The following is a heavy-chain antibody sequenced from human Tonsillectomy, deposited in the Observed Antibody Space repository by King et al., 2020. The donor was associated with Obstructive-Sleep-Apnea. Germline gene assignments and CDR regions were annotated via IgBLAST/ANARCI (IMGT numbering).Heavy chain of an antibody. CDR2: ISGSGGST. J-gene: IGHJ2*01. V-gene: IGHV3-23*04. CDR1: GFTFSSYA. Sequence: EVQLVESGGGLVQPGGSLRLSCAASGFTFSSYAMSWVRQAPGKGLEWVSAISGSGGSTYYADSVKGRFTISRDNSKNTLYLQMNSLRAEDTAVYYCAKIKRFQLSKDWYFDLWGRGTLVTVSS. CDR3: AKIKRFQLSKDWYFDL. D-gene: IGHD5-18*01.